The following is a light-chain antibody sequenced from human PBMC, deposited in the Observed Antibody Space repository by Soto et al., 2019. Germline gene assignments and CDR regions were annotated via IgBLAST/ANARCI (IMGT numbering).Light chain of an antibody. CDR1: STDVGGYKY. V-gene: IGLV2-14*01. CDR3: SSFSSSSTPYV. J-gene: IGLJ1*01. CDR2: EVN. Sequence: QSVLTQPASVSGSPGQSITISCTGTSTDVGGYKYVSWYQQHPGTAPKLMIFEVNGRPSGVSDRFSGSKSGNTASLTISGLQPDDEADYYCSSFSSSSTPYVFGTGTKLTVL.